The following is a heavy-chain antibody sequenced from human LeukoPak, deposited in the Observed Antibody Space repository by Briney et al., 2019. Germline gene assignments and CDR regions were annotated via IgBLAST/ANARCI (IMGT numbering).Heavy chain of an antibody. J-gene: IGHJ3*02. CDR2: ISSGSSTI. D-gene: IGHD2-21*02. CDR3: ARENIVVVTAIRDAFDI. CDR1: GFTFSSYS. V-gene: IGHV3-48*02. Sequence: GGSLRLSCAATGFTFSSYSMNWVRQAPGKGLEWVSYISSGSSTIYYADSVKGRFTISRDNAKNSLCLQMNSLRDEDTAVYYCARENIVVVTAIRDAFDIWGQGTMVTVSS.